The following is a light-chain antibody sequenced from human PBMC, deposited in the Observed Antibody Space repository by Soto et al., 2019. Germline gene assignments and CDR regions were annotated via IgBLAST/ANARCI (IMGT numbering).Light chain of an antibody. J-gene: IGKJ4*01. CDR1: QNVGSN. V-gene: IGKV3-15*01. CDR2: GAS. CDR3: LQYDKGPPRLT. Sequence: TQPPATVSVSAGEGATLSCRASQNVGSNLAWYQQRSGQAPRLLIYGASKRATGVPAKFSGSGSGTEITLTISSLQSEDFAVYYCLQYDKGPPRLTFGGGTKVEIK.